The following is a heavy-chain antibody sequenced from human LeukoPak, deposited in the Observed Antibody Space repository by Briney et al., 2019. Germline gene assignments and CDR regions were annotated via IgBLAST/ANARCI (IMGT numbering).Heavy chain of an antibody. CDR1: GFTFSDYY. Sequence: PGGSLRLSCAASGFTFSDYYMTWIRQAPGKGLEWLSYISSTTGRIIYYADSVKGRFTISRDNTKNSLFLQMVSLRVEDTAVNYCARYYSDAFDVWGQGTVVTVSS. D-gene: IGHD3-10*01. CDR2: ISSTTGRII. V-gene: IGHV3-11*04. J-gene: IGHJ3*01. CDR3: ARYYSDAFDV.